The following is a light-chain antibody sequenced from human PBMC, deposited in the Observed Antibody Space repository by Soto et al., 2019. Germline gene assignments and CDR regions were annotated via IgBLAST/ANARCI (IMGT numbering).Light chain of an antibody. V-gene: IGLV2-14*01. CDR3: SSYTSSTVV. Sequence: QSVLTQPASVSGSPGQSITISCTGTSSDVGDYNYVSWYQQHPGKAPKLMIYDVSNRPSGVSNRFSGSKSGNTASLTISGLQAEDEADYHCSSYTSSTVVFGGGTKLTVL. J-gene: IGLJ2*01. CDR2: DVS. CDR1: SSDVGDYNY.